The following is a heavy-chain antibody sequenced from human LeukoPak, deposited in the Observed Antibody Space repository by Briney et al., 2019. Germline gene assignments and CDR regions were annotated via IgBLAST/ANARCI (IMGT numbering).Heavy chain of an antibody. V-gene: IGHV4-34*01. CDR3: ARQRRVRGAKEVYYYYYYYMDV. D-gene: IGHD3-10*01. J-gene: IGHJ6*03. CDR1: GFTFSDYY. Sequence: LRLSCAASGFTFSDYYMNWIRQPPGKGLEWIGEINHSGSTNYNPSLKSRVTISVDTSKNQFSLKLSSVTAADTAVYYCARQRRVRGAKEVYYYYYYYMDVWGEGTTVTISS. CDR2: INHSGST.